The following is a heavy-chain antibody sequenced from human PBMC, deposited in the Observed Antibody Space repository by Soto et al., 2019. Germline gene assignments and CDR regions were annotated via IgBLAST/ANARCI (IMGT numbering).Heavy chain of an antibody. D-gene: IGHD2-2*01. CDR1: GFTFSSYG. CDR2: ISYDGSNK. CDR3: ALGQGGYCTSTSCYAPFDY. Sequence: GGSLRLSCAASGFTFSSYGMHWVRQAPGKGLEWVSVISYDGSNKYYADSVKGRFTISRDNSKNTLYLQMNSLRAEDTAVYYCALGQGGYCTSTSCYAPFDYWGQGT. V-gene: IGHV3-30*03. J-gene: IGHJ4*02.